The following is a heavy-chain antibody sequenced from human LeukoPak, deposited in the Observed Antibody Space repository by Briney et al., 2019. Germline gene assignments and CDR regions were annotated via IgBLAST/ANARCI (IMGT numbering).Heavy chain of an antibody. V-gene: IGHV1-46*01. Sequence: GASVKVSCKASGYTFTSYYMHWVRQAPGQGLEWMGIINPSGGSTSYAQKFQGRVTMTRDMSTSTVYMELSSLRSEDTAVYYCARGIPFRFSYDSSGYYLPLGYWGQGTLVTVSS. D-gene: IGHD3-22*01. CDR2: INPSGGST. CDR1: GYTFTSYY. J-gene: IGHJ4*02. CDR3: ARGIPFRFSYDSSGYYLPLGY.